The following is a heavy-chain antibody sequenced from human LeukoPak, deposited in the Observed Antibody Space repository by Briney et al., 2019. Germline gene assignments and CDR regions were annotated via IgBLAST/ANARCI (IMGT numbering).Heavy chain of an antibody. Sequence: GRSLRLSCAASGFTFSSYAMHWVRQAPGKGLEWVALISFGGSPKYYADSVKGRFTISRDNSKNTLFLQMSSLKAEDTAVYYCAREGASNGYHYGMDVWGQGTTVSVS. CDR3: AREGASNGYHYGMDV. D-gene: IGHD5-12*01. V-gene: IGHV3-30*04. CDR1: GFTFSSYA. J-gene: IGHJ6*02. CDR2: ISFGGSPK.